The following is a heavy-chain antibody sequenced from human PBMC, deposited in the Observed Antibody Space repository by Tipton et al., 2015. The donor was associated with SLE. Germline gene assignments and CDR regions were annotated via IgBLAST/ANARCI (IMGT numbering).Heavy chain of an antibody. CDR2: SYRSGSA. CDR3: ARGGVGGYDYFDS. J-gene: IGHJ4*02. Sequence: TLSLTCTVSGGSISSDDYYWTWIRQFPGKGPEWIGHSYRSGSANHNPSLNSRLSLSVDKSQNQFSLRLSSVTAADTAVYYCARGGVGGYDYFDSWGQGALVIVSS. V-gene: IGHV4-31*03. CDR1: GGSISSDDYY. D-gene: IGHD5-12*01.